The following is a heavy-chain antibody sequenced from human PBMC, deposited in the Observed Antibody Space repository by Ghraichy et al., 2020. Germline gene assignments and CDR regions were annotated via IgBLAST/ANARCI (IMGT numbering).Heavy chain of an antibody. CDR3: ARHVIVDGSSGYYSFDY. Sequence: SETLSLTCTVSGGSISSSSYYWGWIRQPPGKGLEWIGSIYYSGSTYYNPSLKSRVTISVDTSKNQFSLKLSSVTAADTAVYYCARHVIVDGSSGYYSFDYWGQGTLVTVSS. CDR1: GGSISSSSYY. D-gene: IGHD3-22*01. J-gene: IGHJ4*02. V-gene: IGHV4-39*07. CDR2: IYYSGST.